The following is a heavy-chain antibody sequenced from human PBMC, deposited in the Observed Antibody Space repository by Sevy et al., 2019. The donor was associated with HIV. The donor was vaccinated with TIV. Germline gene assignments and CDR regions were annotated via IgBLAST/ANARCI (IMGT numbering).Heavy chain of an antibody. CDR2: IVVGSGST. CDR1: AFTFSTSA. CDR3: AATTDTIFGVVLMNNWFDP. V-gene: IGHV1-58*01. Sequence: ASVKVSCKASAFTFSTSAVQWVRQSRGQRLEWIGWIVVGSGSTNYAQKFQGRVTFTRDMSTNTAYMEMSSLRSDDTAVYYCAATTDTIFGVVLMNNWFDPWGQRTLVTVSS. J-gene: IGHJ5*02. D-gene: IGHD3-3*01.